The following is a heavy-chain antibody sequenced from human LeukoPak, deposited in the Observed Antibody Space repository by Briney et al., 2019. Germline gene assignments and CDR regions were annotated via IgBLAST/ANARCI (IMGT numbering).Heavy chain of an antibody. J-gene: IGHJ5*02. D-gene: IGHD5-24*01. CDR1: GGSISTYY. CDR2: VYYTGLT. CDR3: AKERDEGALLGWFDP. V-gene: IGHV4-59*01. Sequence: SETLSLTCTVSGGSISTYYWSWIRQPPGKGLEWIGYVYYTGLTNYNPSFKSRVTMSADTSKNQFSLRLTSVTAADTAIYYCAKERDEGALLGWFDPWGPGTLVTVSS.